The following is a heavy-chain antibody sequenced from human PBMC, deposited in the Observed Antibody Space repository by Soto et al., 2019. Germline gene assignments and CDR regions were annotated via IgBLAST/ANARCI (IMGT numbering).Heavy chain of an antibody. V-gene: IGHV3-23*01. CDR3: AKGEALRSGYYSPNYRFDY. D-gene: IGHD3-22*01. J-gene: IGHJ4*02. Sequence: PGGSLRLSCAASGFTFSSYAMSWVRQAPGKGLEWVSAISGRGDSTYYADSVKGRFTISRDNSKNTLYLQMNSLRAEDTAVYYCAKGEALRSGYYSPNYRFDYWGQGTLVTVSS. CDR2: ISGRGDST. CDR1: GFTFSSYA.